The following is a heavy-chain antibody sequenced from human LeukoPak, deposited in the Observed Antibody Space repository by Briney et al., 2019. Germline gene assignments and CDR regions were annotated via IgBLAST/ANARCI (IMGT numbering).Heavy chain of an antibody. CDR2: IQDGGST. Sequence: SQTLSLTCSVSGGSISSGGYYWSWIRQPPGKGLEWIGFIQDGGSTSYNSSLKSRVAISVDRSKNQFSLTLSSVTAADTAIYYCARDSPKRYSGSYFDYWGQGTLVTVSS. V-gene: IGHV4-30-2*01. J-gene: IGHJ4*02. CDR1: GGSISSGGYY. CDR3: ARDSPKRYSGSYFDY. D-gene: IGHD1-26*01.